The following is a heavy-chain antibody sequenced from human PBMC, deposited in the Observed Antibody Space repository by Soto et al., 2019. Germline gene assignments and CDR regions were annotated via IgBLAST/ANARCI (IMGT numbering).Heavy chain of an antibody. CDR3: AHSDGGYEIICFDF. J-gene: IGHJ5*01. V-gene: IGHV2-5*01. CDR1: GFSFTTAGVA. CDR2: IYYNDDR. D-gene: IGHD5-12*01. Sequence: SGPTLANPTQTLTLTCTFSGFSFTTAGVAVGWIRQTPGGALEWLTLIYYNDDRRFSSSLQTRLTITGDTFKNQVVLSLTNVDPGDTATYFCAHSDGGYEIICFDFWGQGIPVTVSS.